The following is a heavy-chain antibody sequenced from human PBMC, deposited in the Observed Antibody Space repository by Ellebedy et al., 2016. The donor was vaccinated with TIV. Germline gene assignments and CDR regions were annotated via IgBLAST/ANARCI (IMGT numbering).Heavy chain of an antibody. Sequence: SETLSLXCTVSGGSISSYYWSWIRQPPGKGLEWIGYIYYSGSTNYNPSLKSRVTISVDTSKNQFSLKLSSVTAADTAVYYCARAPGGRTVTGVFDYWGQGTLVTVSS. D-gene: IGHD4-11*01. CDR3: ARAPGGRTVTGVFDY. J-gene: IGHJ4*02. CDR2: IYYSGST. CDR1: GGSISSYY. V-gene: IGHV4-59*01.